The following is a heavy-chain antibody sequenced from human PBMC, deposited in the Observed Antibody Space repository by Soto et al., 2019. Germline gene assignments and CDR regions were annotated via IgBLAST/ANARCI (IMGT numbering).Heavy chain of an antibody. Sequence: QVQLQESGPGLVKPSQTLSLTCTVSGGSISSGGYYWSWIRQHPGKGLEWIGYIYYSGSTYYNPSLKRRVTISVDTSKNQFARKLSSVTAADTAVYYCARQYGKYSYGNEDFAYWGQGTLVTVSS. CDR2: IYYSGST. CDR1: GGSISSGGYY. V-gene: IGHV4-31*03. J-gene: IGHJ4*02. D-gene: IGHD5-18*01. CDR3: ARQYGKYSYGNEDFAY.